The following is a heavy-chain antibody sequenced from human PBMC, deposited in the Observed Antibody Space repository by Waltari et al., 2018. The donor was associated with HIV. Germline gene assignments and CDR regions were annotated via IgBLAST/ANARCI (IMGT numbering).Heavy chain of an antibody. CDR1: GGPVGSGRYY. J-gene: IGHJ3*02. D-gene: IGHD2-15*01. Sequence: QVQLQESGPGLVKPSETLYLTCTGSGGPVGSGRYYWRWIRQPPGQGMEWIGYIYYSGSTNYNPSLKSRVTISVDTSKNQFSLKLSSVTAADTAVYYCASTLVVVAASLKSDAFDIWGQGTMVTVSS. CDR3: ASTLVVVAASLKSDAFDI. CDR2: IYYSGST. V-gene: IGHV4-61*01.